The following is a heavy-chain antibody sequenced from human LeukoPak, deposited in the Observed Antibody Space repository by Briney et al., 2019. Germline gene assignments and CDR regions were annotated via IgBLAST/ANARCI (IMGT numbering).Heavy chain of an antibody. CDR1: GGSISSGSYY. CDR2: IYYSGST. D-gene: IGHD3-22*01. V-gene: IGHV4-30-2*03. J-gene: IGHJ4*02. CDR3: ARRLNLSYYYDSSGYYPYYFDY. Sequence: SQTLSLTCTVSGGSISSGSYYWSWIRQPAGKGLEWIGSIYYSGSTYYNPSLKSRVTISVDTSKNQFSLKLSSVTAADTAVYYCARRLNLSYYYDSSGYYPYYFDYWGQGTLVTVSS.